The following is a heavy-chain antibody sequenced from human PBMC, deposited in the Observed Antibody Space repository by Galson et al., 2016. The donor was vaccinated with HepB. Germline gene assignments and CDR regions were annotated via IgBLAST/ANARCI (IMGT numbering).Heavy chain of an antibody. Sequence: SLSLTCTVSGGSISSGAYYWSWIRQHPGKGLEWIGYIYYSGSTCYNPSLKSRVTISIDTSKNQFSLKLSSVTAADTAVYYCARDSRSHGMAAADPWGQGTLVTVSS. CDR3: ARDSRSHGMAAADP. J-gene: IGHJ5*02. V-gene: IGHV4-31*03. D-gene: IGHD6-13*01. CDR1: GGSISSGAYY. CDR2: IYYSGST.